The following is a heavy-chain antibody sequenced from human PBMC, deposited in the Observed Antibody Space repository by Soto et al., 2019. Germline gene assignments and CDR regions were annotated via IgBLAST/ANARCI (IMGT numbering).Heavy chain of an antibody. Sequence: SETLSLTCAVYGGSFSCYYWSWIRQPPGKGLEWIGEINHSGSTNYNPSLKSRVTISVDTSKNQFSLKLSSVTAADTAVYYCADGSGSYSGYWGQGTLVTVSS. D-gene: IGHD3-10*01. CDR2: INHSGST. CDR3: ADGSGSYSGY. V-gene: IGHV4-34*01. J-gene: IGHJ4*02. CDR1: GGSFSCYY.